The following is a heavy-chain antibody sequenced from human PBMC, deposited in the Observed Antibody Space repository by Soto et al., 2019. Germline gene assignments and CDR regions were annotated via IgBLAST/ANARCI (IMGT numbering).Heavy chain of an antibody. CDR1: GGTFSSYA. D-gene: IGHD6-6*01. CDR2: IIPIFGTA. CDR3: AREPGSSSSGLWGFDP. Sequence: ASVKVSCKASGGTFSSYAISWVRQAPGQGLEWMGGIIPIFGTANYAQKFQGRVTITADKSTSTAYKELSSLRSEDTAVYYCAREPGSSSSGLWGFDPWGQGTLVTVSS. V-gene: IGHV1-69*06. J-gene: IGHJ5*02.